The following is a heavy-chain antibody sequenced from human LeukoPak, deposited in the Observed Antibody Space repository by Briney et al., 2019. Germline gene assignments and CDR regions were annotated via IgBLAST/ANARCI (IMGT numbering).Heavy chain of an antibody. CDR2: FDPEDGET. V-gene: IGHV1-24*01. D-gene: IGHD2-2*02. J-gene: IGHJ3*02. CDR1: GYTLTELS. Sequence: GASVKVSCKVSGYTLTELSMHWVRQAPGKGLEWMGGFDPEDGETIYAQKFQGRVTMTEDTSTDTAYMELSSLRSEDTAVYYCAIILGYCSSTSCYKGDAFDIWGQGTMVTVSS. CDR3: AIILGYCSSTSCYKGDAFDI.